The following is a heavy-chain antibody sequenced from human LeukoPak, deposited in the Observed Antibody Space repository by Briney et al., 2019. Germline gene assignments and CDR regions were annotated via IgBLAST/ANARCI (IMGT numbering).Heavy chain of an antibody. V-gene: IGHV3-9*01. CDR2: ISWNSGSI. J-gene: IGHJ4*02. D-gene: IGHD3-3*01. Sequence: GGSLRLSCAASGFTFDDYAMHWVRQAPGKGLECVSGISWNSGSIGYADSVKGRFTISRDNAKNSLYLQMDSLRAEDTALYYRAKDPSRGYDFWSGYYDYWGQGTLVTVSS. CDR3: AKDPSRGYDFWSGYYDY. CDR1: GFTFDDYA.